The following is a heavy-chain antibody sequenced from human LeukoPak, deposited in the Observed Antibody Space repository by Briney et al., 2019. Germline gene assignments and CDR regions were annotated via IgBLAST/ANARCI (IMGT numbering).Heavy chain of an antibody. CDR3: AREGYYDSSGYGMDV. D-gene: IGHD3-22*01. CDR2: IYYSGST. J-gene: IGHJ6*02. CDR1: GGSISSYY. Sequence: SETLSLTCTVSGGSISSYYWSWIRQPPGKGLEWIGYIYYSGSTNYNPSLKSRVTISGDTSKNQFSLNLSSLTAADTAVYYCAREGYYDSSGYGMDVWGQGTTVTVSS. V-gene: IGHV4-59*12.